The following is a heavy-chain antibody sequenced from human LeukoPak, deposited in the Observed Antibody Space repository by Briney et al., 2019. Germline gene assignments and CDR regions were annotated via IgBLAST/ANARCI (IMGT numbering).Heavy chain of an antibody. J-gene: IGHJ3*02. D-gene: IGHD3-10*01. CDR3: ARGKRVGFGELFAFDI. CDR2: IYHSGST. V-gene: IGHV4-30-2*01. Sequence: SETLSLTCAVSGGSISSGGYSWSWIRQPPGTGLEWFGYIYHSGSTYSNPSLKSRVTISVDRSKSQFSLKLSSVTAADTAVYYCARGKRVGFGELFAFDIWGQGTMVTVSS. CDR1: GGSISSGGYS.